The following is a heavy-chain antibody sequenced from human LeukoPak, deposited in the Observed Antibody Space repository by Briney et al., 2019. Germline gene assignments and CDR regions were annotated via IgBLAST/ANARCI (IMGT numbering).Heavy chain of an antibody. CDR2: IKTSGRT. CDR1: GGSISSGSYY. V-gene: IGHV4-61*02. Sequence: SETLSLTCTDSGGSISSGSYYWSRIRQPAGKGLEWIGRIKTSGRTNYNPSLKSRVTISVDTSKNQFSLQLSSVTAADTAVYYCARDQGDGYNPRPFDYWGRGALVTVSS. CDR3: ARDQGDGYNPRPFDY. D-gene: IGHD5-24*01. J-gene: IGHJ4*02.